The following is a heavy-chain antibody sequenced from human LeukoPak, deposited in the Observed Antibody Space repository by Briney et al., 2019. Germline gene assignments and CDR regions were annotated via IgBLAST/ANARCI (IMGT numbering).Heavy chain of an antibody. V-gene: IGHV1-24*01. CDR3: ARGSITVAGQEYNWFDP. D-gene: IGHD6-19*01. Sequence: GASVKVSCKVSGYTLTELSMHWVRQAPGKGLEWMGGFDPEDGETIYAQKFQGRVTMTEDTSTDTAYMELSSLRSEDTAVYYCARGSITVAGQEYNWFDPWGQGTLVTVSS. CDR1: GYTLTELS. J-gene: IGHJ5*02. CDR2: FDPEDGET.